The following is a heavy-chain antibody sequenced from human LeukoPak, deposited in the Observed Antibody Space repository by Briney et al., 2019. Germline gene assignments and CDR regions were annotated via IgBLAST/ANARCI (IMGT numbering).Heavy chain of an antibody. CDR1: GYTFTGYY. CDR2: INPSSGGT. V-gene: IGHV1-2*02. D-gene: IGHD2-8*01. Sequence: GASVKVSCKASGYTFTGYYMHWVRQAPGQGLEWMGWINPSSGGTNYAQKFQGRVTMTRDTSISTAYMELSRLRSDDTAVYYCARGGVALSYYGMDVWGQGTTVTVSS. CDR3: ARGGVALSYYGMDV. J-gene: IGHJ6*02.